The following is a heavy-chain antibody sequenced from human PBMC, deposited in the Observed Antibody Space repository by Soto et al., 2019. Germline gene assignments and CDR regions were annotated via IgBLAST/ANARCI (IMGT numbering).Heavy chain of an antibody. V-gene: IGHV3-7*05. CDR3: AKEAPAVNGAFDI. J-gene: IGHJ3*02. Sequence: LRLSCAASGFTFSSYWMSWVRQAPGKGLEWVANIKQDGSEKYYVDSVKGRFTISRDNAKNSLYLQMNSLRAEDTAVYYCAKEAPAVNGAFDIWGQGTMVTVSS. CDR2: IKQDGSEK. D-gene: IGHD2-8*01. CDR1: GFTFSSYW.